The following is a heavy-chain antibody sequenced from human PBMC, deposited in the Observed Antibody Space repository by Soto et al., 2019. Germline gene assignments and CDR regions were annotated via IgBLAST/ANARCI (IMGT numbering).Heavy chain of an antibody. D-gene: IGHD6-13*01. CDR3: AKGGSATLITTAGTDNRFDP. CDR1: GFTFDDYA. J-gene: IGHJ5*02. CDR2: ISWSDGHI. Sequence: PGWSLRLACASAGFTFDDYAMYWVRQAPGRGLEWVSAISWSDGHIAYADSVKGRFTISRDNAKSFLYLQMNSLRVEDSALYYCAKGGSATLITTAGTDNRFDPWGQGTLVTVSS. V-gene: IGHV3-9*01.